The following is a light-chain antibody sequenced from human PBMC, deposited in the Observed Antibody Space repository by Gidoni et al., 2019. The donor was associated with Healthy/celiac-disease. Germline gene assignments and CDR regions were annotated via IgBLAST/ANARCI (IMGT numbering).Light chain of an antibody. CDR1: QSVSSSY. J-gene: IGKJ1*01. CDR2: GAS. V-gene: IGKV3-20*01. Sequence: EIVLTQSPGTLSLSPGERATLSCRASQSVSSSYLAWYQQNPGQAPRLLFYGASSRATGIPDRLSGRGSGTDFTLTISRLEPEDFAVYYCQQYGSSPGTFGQETKVEIK. CDR3: QQYGSSPGT.